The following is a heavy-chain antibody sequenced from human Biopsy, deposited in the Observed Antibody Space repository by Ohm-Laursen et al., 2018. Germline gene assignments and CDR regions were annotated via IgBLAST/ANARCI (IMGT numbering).Heavy chain of an antibody. CDR3: TNSLGGAY. CDR1: DGSINDYF. CDR2: VFRNEAT. Sequence: SETLSLTCNVSDGSINDYFWSWVRQPAGKGLEWIGRVFRNEATSYNPSLKGRVTMSIDRSKSQFSLTLRSVTAADTAVYYCTNSLGGAYWGPGILVTVSS. D-gene: IGHD3-10*01. J-gene: IGHJ4*02. V-gene: IGHV4-4*07.